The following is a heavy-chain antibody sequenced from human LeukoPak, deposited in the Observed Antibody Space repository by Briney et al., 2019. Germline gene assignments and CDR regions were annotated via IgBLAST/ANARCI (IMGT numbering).Heavy chain of an antibody. CDR1: GFTFSSYG. V-gene: IGHV3-30*02. D-gene: IGHD2-2*01. Sequence: GGSLRLSCAASGFTFSSYGMHWVRQAPCKGLEWVAFIRYDGSNKYYADSVKGRFTISRDNSKNTLYLQMNSLRAEDTAVYYCAKDQMNIVVVPAAWGWIFDYWGQGTLVTVSS. CDR2: IRYDGSNK. J-gene: IGHJ4*02. CDR3: AKDQMNIVVVPAAWGWIFDY.